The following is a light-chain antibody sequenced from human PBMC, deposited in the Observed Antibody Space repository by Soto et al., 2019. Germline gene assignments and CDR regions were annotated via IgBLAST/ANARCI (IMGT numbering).Light chain of an antibody. J-gene: IGKJ1*01. V-gene: IGKV3-20*01. Sequence: EIVLTQSPDTLSLSPGERATLSCRASQSVSSSYLAWYQQTPGQAPRLLIYGTSNRATGIPDRFSGSGSGTVFTLTISRLEPEDFAVYYCQQYGNSRWTFGQGTKVEIK. CDR3: QQYGNSRWT. CDR1: QSVSSSY. CDR2: GTS.